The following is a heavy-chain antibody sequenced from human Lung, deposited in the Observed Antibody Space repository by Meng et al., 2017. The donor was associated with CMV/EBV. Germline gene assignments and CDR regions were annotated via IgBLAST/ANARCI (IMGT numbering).Heavy chain of an antibody. J-gene: IGHJ4*02. CDR3: IWNDLGDY. Sequence: VQLVESGGDSVKPGGSLRLSCAGAGFTFSNAWMSWVRQAPGKGLEWVGRIKSKTDGETADYNAPVKGRFTISRDDSKNTLYLQMNSLKTEDTAIYYCIWNDLGDYWGQGILVTVSS. D-gene: IGHD1-1*01. CDR2: IKSKTDGETA. CDR1: GFTFSNAW. V-gene: IGHV3-15*01.